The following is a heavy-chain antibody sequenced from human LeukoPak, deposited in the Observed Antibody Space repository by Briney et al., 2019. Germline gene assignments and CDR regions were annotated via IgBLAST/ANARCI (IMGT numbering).Heavy chain of an antibody. CDR3: ARAAHTTYVLGRYYYYAMDV. Sequence: GGSLRLSCAASGFTFSSYGRHWVRQAPGKRLEWVAVISYAGSNNYYADSVKGRFTISSDSPKNTLYLQMDSLRAEDTAVYYCARAAHTTYVLGRYYYYAMDVWGQGTTVTVSS. J-gene: IGHJ6*02. V-gene: IGHV3-30*03. CDR1: GFTFSSYG. D-gene: IGHD3-10*01. CDR2: ISYAGSNN.